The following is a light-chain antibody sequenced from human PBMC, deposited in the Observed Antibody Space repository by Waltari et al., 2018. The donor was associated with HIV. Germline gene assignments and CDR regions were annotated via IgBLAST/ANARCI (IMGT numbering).Light chain of an antibody. CDR2: HDT. CDR1: TLGDKY. Sequence: SYELTQQPSVSVSPGQTASITCSGDTLGDKYGCWYQQKPGQCPVLVIYHDTKRPSGIPQRFSGANSGNIATLTISGTQAMEEADYYCQAWDLSTAWGVSGGGTKLTVL. J-gene: IGLJ2*01. CDR3: QAWDLSTAWGV. V-gene: IGLV3-1*01.